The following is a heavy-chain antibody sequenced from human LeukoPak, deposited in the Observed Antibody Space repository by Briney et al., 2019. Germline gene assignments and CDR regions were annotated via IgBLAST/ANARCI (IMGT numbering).Heavy chain of an antibody. CDR2: IRSHSYDETT. V-gene: IGHV3-49*04. Sequence: GGSLRLSCAASGFSFSSYAMTWVRQAPGRGLEWLGFIRSHSYDETTQYAASVRGRFTISRDDSKSVTFLQMNSLKIEDAAVYFCTRDRREGYNDGYFDLWGRGTLVSVSS. D-gene: IGHD5-24*01. J-gene: IGHJ2*01. CDR1: GFSFSSYA. CDR3: TRDRREGYNDGYFDL.